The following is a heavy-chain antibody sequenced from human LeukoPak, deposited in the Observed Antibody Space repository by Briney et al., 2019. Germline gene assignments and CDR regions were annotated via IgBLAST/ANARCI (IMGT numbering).Heavy chain of an antibody. CDR3: ARWAWFGESHAFDI. CDR1: GGTFSSYT. CDR2: IIPILGIA. D-gene: IGHD3-10*01. Sequence: SVKVSCKASGGTFSSYTISWVRQAPGQGLEWMGRIIPILGIANYAQKFQGRVTITADNSTSTAYMELSSLRSEDTAVYYCARWAWFGESHAFDIWGQGTMVTVSS. J-gene: IGHJ3*02. V-gene: IGHV1-69*02.